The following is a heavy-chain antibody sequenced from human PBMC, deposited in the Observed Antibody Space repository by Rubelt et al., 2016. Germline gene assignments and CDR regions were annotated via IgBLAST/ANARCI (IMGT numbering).Heavy chain of an antibody. CDR2: IDINTGNP. CDR3: ARGGMFGLQIDV. Sequence: QVQLVQSGSELKKPGASVKISCKASGYAFTTYGLNWVRQAPGQGLEFMGWIDINTGNPTYAQDFTGRFVFSVDISVATAFLHITNLKAEDTGVYYCARGGMFGLQIDVWGQGSLVTVSS. D-gene: IGHD3-10*02. CDR1: GYAFTTYG. V-gene: IGHV7-4-1*02. J-gene: IGHJ1*01.